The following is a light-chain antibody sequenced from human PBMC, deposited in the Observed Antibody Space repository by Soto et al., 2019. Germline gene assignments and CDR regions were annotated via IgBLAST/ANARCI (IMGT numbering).Light chain of an antibody. J-gene: IGLJ1*01. CDR2: AVS. CDR3: SSYTTSSTLLYV. V-gene: IGLV2-14*01. Sequence: QSALTLPASVSGSPGQSITISCTGTSSDVGGYNYVSWYQQHPGKAPKLMIYAVSNRPSGVSTRFSGSKSGNTASLTISGLQAEDEADYHCSSYTTSSTLLYVFGTGTKVTVL. CDR1: SSDVGGYNY.